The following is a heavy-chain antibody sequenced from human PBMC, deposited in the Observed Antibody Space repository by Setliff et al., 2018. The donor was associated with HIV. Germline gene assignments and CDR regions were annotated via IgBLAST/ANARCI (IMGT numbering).Heavy chain of an antibody. V-gene: IGHV4-31*03. CDR1: GGSISSGTYY. Sequence: SETLSLTCSVSGGSISSGTYYWTWIRHHPVRGLEWIGYIHYTGNSRYNPSLKSRLSMSVDMSKKQFSLNLSSVTAADTAVFYCARGVLGYCRSGTCYSTYFDYWGQGTLVTVSS. CDR2: IHYTGNS. J-gene: IGHJ4*02. CDR3: ARGVLGYCRSGTCYSTYFDY. D-gene: IGHD2-2*03.